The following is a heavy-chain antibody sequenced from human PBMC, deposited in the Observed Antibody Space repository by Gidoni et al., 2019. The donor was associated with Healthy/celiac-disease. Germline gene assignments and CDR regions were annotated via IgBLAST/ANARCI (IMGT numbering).Heavy chain of an antibody. Sequence: QVHLVQSGAEVKKPGASVTVSCKASGYTFTSYAMHWVRQAPGQRLEWMGWINAGNGNTKYSQKFQGRVTITRDTSASTAYMELSSLRSEDTAVYYCAIPNYGDYQLGWDYWGQGTLVTVSS. CDR3: AIPNYGDYQLGWDY. CDR2: INAGNGNT. CDR1: GYTFTSYA. D-gene: IGHD4-17*01. J-gene: IGHJ4*02. V-gene: IGHV1-3*01.